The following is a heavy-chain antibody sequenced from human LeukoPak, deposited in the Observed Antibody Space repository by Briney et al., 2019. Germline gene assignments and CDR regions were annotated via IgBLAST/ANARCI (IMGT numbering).Heavy chain of an antibody. D-gene: IGHD4-23*01. Sequence: SETLSFTCAVYGGSFSGYYWSWIRQPPGKGLEWIGEINHSGTTNYNPSLKSRVTISVDTSKNQFSLKLSSVTAADTAIYYCARLRSYGGNRGIDYWGQGTLVAVSS. J-gene: IGHJ4*02. CDR1: GGSFSGYY. CDR2: INHSGTT. V-gene: IGHV4-34*01. CDR3: ARLRSYGGNRGIDY.